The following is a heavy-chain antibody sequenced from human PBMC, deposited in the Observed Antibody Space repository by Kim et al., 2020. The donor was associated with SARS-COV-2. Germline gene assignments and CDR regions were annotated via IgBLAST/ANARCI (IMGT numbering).Heavy chain of an antibody. V-gene: IGHV4-59*01. Sequence: SETLSLTCTVSGGSISSYYWSWIRQPPGKGLEWIGYIYYSGSTNYNPSLKSRVTISVVTSKNQFSLKLSSVTAADTAVYYCARGGGPNYGSGSYYSPDYWGQGTLVTVSS. D-gene: IGHD3-10*01. J-gene: IGHJ4*02. CDR1: GGSISSYY. CDR2: IYYSGST. CDR3: ARGGGPNYGSGSYYSPDY.